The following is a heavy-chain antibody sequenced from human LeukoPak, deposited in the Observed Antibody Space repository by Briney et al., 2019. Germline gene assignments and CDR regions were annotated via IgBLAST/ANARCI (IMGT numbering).Heavy chain of an antibody. CDR1: GYTFTDYY. V-gene: IGHV1-69-2*01. D-gene: IGHD2-2*01. Sequence: ASVKISCKVSGYTFTDYYMHWVQQAPGKGREWMGLVDPEDGETIYAEKFQGRVTITADTSTDTAYMELSSLRSEDTAVYYCATGRFGGSKKYQLTLFDLWGRGTLVTVSS. J-gene: IGHJ2*01. CDR3: ATGRFGGSKKYQLTLFDL. CDR2: VDPEDGET.